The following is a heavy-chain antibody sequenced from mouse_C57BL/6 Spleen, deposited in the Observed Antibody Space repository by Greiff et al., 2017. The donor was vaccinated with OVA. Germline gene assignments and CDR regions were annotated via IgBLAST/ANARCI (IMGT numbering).Heavy chain of an antibody. CDR3: TSTVVHAMDY. V-gene: IGHV14-1*01. CDR2: INPEDGDT. J-gene: IGHJ4*01. Sequence: VQLQQSGAELVRPGASVKLSCTASGFNIKDYYMHWVKQRPEQGLEWIGRINPEDGDTEYAPKFQGKATMTADTSSNTAYLQLSSLTSEDTAVYYCTSTVVHAMDYWGQGTSVTVSS. D-gene: IGHD1-1*01. CDR1: GFNIKDYY.